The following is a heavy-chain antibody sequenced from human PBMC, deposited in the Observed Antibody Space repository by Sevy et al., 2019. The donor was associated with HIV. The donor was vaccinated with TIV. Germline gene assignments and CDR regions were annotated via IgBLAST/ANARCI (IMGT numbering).Heavy chain of an antibody. CDR2: IYHTGST. D-gene: IGHD5-18*01. CDR3: ARHAFKHGYRPSYFDS. Sequence: SETLSLTCTVSGGSISAKNYFWGWIRQPPGEGLEWIGSIYHTGSTYHRPSLQSRVGISVDTSKKLFSVKLSSVTAADTAVYFCARHAFKHGYRPSYFDSWSHGTLVTVSS. V-gene: IGHV4-39*01. J-gene: IGHJ4*01. CDR1: GGSISAKNYF.